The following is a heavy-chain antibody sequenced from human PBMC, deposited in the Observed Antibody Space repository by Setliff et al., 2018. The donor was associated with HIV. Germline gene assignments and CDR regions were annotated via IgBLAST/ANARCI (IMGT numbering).Heavy chain of an antibody. CDR2: TYSSGST. D-gene: IGHD3-22*01. CDR1: GGSISSDTYH. Sequence: SETLSLTCTVSGGSISSDTYHYSWIRQPAGKGLEWIGQTYSSGSTKCNPSLKSRVTISVDTSKNQFSLTLSSVTAADTAGYYCGGNGYYSIDYWGQGTLVTVSS. V-gene: IGHV4-61*09. J-gene: IGHJ4*02. CDR3: GGNGYYSIDY.